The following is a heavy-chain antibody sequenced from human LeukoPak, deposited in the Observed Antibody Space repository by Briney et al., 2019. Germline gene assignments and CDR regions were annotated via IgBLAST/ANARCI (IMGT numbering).Heavy chain of an antibody. CDR3: ARRRGWYPVDY. D-gene: IGHD6-19*01. CDR1: GGSISSSSYY. V-gene: IGHV4-39*01. J-gene: IGHJ4*02. Sequence: SETLSLTCTVSGGSISSSSYYWGWIRQPPGKGLEWVGTTYYTGSTYYNPSLKSRVTISVDTSKNQCSLKLSSVTAADTAVYYCARRRGWYPVDYWGQGTLVTISS. CDR2: TYYTGST.